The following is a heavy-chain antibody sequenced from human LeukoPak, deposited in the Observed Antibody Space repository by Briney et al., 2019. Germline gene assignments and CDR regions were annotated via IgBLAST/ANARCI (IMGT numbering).Heavy chain of an antibody. CDR1: GGSFSGYY. Sequence: SETLSLTCAVYGGSFSGYYWSWIRQPPGKGLEWIGEINHSGSTNYNPSLKSRVTISVDTSKNQFSLKLSSVTAADTAVYYCARDKGGSYVLWGQGTLVTVSS. J-gene: IGHJ4*02. CDR3: ARDKGGSYVL. CDR2: INHSGST. D-gene: IGHD1-26*01. V-gene: IGHV4-34*01.